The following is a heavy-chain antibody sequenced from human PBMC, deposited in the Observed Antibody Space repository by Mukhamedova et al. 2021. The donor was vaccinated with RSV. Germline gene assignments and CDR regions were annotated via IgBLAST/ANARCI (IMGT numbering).Heavy chain of an antibody. CDR3: VARYYWNYNPDY. Sequence: YMGGILQAPGKGLDWNWSIYHSGSPDYHLSLKSRVTISLDTSKNHFSLKLSSVTVADTVVYYCVARYYWNYNPDYWCPRTLVSVST. D-gene: IGHD1-7*01. J-gene: IGHJ4*02. CDR1: Y. CDR2: IYHSGSP. V-gene: IGHV4-38-2*01.